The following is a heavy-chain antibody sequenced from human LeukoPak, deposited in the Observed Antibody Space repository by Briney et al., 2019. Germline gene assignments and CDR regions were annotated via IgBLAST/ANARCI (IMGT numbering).Heavy chain of an antibody. D-gene: IGHD4/OR15-4a*01. J-gene: IGHJ5*02. CDR3: AMSPPRGAWFDP. CDR1: GGSITSDY. V-gene: IGHV4-4*09. Sequence: PSETLSLTCSVSGGSITSDYWSWIRQSPGKGLEWIGFIYDSGSTIYNPSLKSRVTISVDTSKNQFSLQLRSVTAADTAIYYCAMSPPRGAWFDPWGQGTLATVSS. CDR2: IYDSGST.